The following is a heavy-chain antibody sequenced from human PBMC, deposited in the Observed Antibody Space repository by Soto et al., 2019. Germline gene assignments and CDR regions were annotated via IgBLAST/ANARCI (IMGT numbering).Heavy chain of an antibody. J-gene: IGHJ6*04. CDR1: VFTFIDYC. CDR2: ISGNGNSA. V-gene: IGHV3-23*01. D-gene: IGHD6-19*01. CDR3: GKETRGSAWSVCKF. Sequence: PVESLRLSCSSSVFTFIDYCTNLVLQAPGKGLEWVSDISGNGNSARHADSVKGRFTISRDNSQNTLYLHMNSLRVYDTAIYYCGKETRGSAWSVCKFWGKGNTVNXSP.